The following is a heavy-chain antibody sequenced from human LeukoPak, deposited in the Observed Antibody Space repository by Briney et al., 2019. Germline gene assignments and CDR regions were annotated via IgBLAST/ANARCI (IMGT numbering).Heavy chain of an antibody. D-gene: IGHD3-22*01. Sequence: GGSLRLSCAASGLRFSSYSMNWVRQVPGQGLEWVSCISSSSRYIYYADSVKGRFTISRDDAKNSLYLQMNSLRAEDTAVYYCARTRRADYYDSSNYWGQGTLVTVSS. CDR2: ISSSSRYI. CDR3: ARTRRADYYDSSNY. V-gene: IGHV3-21*06. J-gene: IGHJ4*02. CDR1: GLRFSSYS.